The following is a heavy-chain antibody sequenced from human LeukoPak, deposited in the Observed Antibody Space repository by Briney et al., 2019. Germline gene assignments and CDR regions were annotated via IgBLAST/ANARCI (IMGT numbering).Heavy chain of an antibody. Sequence: SETLSLTCTVSGYSISNGYFWGWIRQPPGTGLEWIGNIHHSGSTYYNPTLKSRVTISVDPSNNQLSLKLSSVTAADTAVYYCASAQQYYYGPTYWGQGTLVTVSS. D-gene: IGHD3-10*01. CDR1: GYSISNGYF. CDR3: ASAQQYYYGPTY. J-gene: IGHJ4*02. V-gene: IGHV4-38-2*02. CDR2: IHHSGST.